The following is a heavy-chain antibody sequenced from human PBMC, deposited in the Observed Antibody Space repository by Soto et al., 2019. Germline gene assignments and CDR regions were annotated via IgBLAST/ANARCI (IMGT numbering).Heavy chain of an antibody. V-gene: IGHV3-7*04. CDR1: GFIFSNHW. CDR2: IKKDGSVT. CDR3: AGGTGWLTDK. Sequence: EVFLVESGGDLVQPGGSLRLSCAGSGFIFSNHWMNWVRQAPGKGLEWVANIKKDGSVTKYVDSVKGRFTISRDNSKNSMFLQMNALRAEDTAVYYCAGGTGWLTDKWGQGTLVTVSS. D-gene: IGHD5-18*01. J-gene: IGHJ4*02.